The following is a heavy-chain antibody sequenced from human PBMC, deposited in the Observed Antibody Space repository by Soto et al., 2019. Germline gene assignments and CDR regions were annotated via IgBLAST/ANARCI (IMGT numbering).Heavy chain of an antibody. V-gene: IGHV1-58*01. CDR3: AATDFHTPGGGP. CDR1: GFNFLSFA. Sequence: ASVKVSCKASGFNFLSFAVQWVRQTRGQRLEWIGSVVGGSGNTDYAPKFQERVTIASDTSTNTAYMELSSLTSEDTAVYYCAATDFHTPGGGPWG. J-gene: IGHJ5*02. D-gene: IGHD3-16*01. CDR2: VVGGSGNT.